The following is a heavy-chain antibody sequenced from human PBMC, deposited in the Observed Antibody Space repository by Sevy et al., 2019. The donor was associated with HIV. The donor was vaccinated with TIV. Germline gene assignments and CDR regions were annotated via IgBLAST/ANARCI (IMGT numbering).Heavy chain of an antibody. CDR1: GFTFSSYW. V-gene: IGHV3-7*01. D-gene: IGHD3-3*01. CDR3: ARHVGRGYDFWSGYPYYYYYGMDV. Sequence: GGSLRLSCAASGFTFSSYWMSWVRQAPGKGLEWVANIKQDGSEKYYVDSVKGRFTISRDNAKNSLYLQMNSLRAEDTAVDYCARHVGRGYDFWSGYPYYYYYGMDVWGQGTTVTVSS. J-gene: IGHJ6*02. CDR2: IKQDGSEK.